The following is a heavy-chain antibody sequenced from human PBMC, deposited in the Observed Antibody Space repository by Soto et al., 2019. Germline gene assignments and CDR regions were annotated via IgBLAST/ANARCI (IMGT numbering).Heavy chain of an antibody. Sequence: GGSLRLSCAASGFTFSSYEMNWVRQAPGKGPEWVSLISATGGGTYYADSVKGRFTISRDNSHNTLYLQVHSLTAEDTAVYYCAKDRRAGGNSAFYFDFWGQGAQVTVSS. V-gene: IGHV3-23*01. D-gene: IGHD3-16*01. CDR1: GFTFSSYE. CDR3: AKDRRAGGNSAFYFDF. J-gene: IGHJ4*02. CDR2: ISATGGGT.